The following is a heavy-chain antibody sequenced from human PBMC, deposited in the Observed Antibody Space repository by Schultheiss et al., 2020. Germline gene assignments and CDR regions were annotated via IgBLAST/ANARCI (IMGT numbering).Heavy chain of an antibody. D-gene: IGHD5-24*01. Sequence: SETLSLTCTVSGGSISSGSYYWSWIRQPAGKGLEWIGRIYTSGSTNYNPSLKSRVTISVDTSKNQFSLKLSSVTAADTAVYYCARDAPDGYNYDYYYGMDVWGQGTTVTVSS. J-gene: IGHJ6*02. CDR1: GGSISSGSYY. CDR3: ARDAPDGYNYDYYYGMDV. CDR2: IYTSGST. V-gene: IGHV4-61*02.